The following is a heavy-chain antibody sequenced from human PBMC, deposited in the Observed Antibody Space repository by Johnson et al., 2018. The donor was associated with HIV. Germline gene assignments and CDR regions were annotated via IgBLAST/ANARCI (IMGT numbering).Heavy chain of an antibody. J-gene: IGHJ3*01. Sequence: VHLVESGGGVVQPGRSLRIYCAVSEFTFSNYAMHWVRLAPGKGLQWVAVISYDGTNKYYGDSVKGRFTISRDSFKNTLYLRMDSLRPDDTAMYYCASYVDDPGHVSMIPGGAFDVWGQGTMVTVSS. D-gene: IGHD3-22*01. V-gene: IGHV3-30*04. CDR3: ASYVDDPGHVSMIPGGAFDV. CDR1: EFTFSNYA. CDR2: ISYDGTNK.